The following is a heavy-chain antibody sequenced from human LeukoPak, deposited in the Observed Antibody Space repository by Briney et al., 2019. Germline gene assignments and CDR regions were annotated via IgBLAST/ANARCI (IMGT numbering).Heavy chain of an antibody. V-gene: IGHV3-21*01. CDR1: EFTFSSYS. J-gene: IGHJ4*02. Sequence: GGSLRLSCAASEFTFSSYSMSWVRQAPGKGLDWVSSISSSSSYIYYADSLKGRFTISRDNAKNSLYLQVNSLRAEDTAVYYCARGNSCSGGSCSYYFDYWGQGTLVTVSS. CDR2: ISSSSSYI. CDR3: ARGNSCSGGSCSYYFDY. D-gene: IGHD2-15*01.